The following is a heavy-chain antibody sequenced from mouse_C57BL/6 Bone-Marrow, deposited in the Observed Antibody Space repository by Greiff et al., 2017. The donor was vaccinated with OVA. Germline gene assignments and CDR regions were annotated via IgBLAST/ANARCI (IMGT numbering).Heavy chain of an antibody. CDR3: TRAGSSYVPLFDY. CDR2: ISSGGDYI. CDR1: GFTFSSYA. J-gene: IGHJ2*01. V-gene: IGHV5-9-1*02. Sequence: DVMLVESGEGLVKPGGSLKLSCAASGFTFSSYAMSWVRQTPEKRLEWVAYISSGGDYIYYADTVKGRFTISRDNARNTLYLQMSSLKSEDTAMYYCTRAGSSYVPLFDYWGQGTTLTVSS. D-gene: IGHD1-1*01.